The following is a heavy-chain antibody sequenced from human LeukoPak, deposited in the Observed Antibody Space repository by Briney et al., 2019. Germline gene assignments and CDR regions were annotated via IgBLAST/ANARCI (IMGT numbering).Heavy chain of an antibody. V-gene: IGHV3-21*06. D-gene: IGHD4-17*01. J-gene: IGHJ3*01. Sequence: GGSLRLSCAASGFTFSTYSMNWVRQAPGKGLEWVSSISSSGSSIYYAGPVHGRFTISRDNAESSLSLHMHSLREDDTAVYFCARDLYGDYAFDLWGQGTMVTVSS. CDR2: ISSSGSSI. CDR3: ARDLYGDYAFDL. CDR1: GFTFSTYS.